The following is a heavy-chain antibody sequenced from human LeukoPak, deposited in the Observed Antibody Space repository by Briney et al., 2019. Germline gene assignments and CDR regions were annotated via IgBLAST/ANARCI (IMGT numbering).Heavy chain of an antibody. CDR2: ISWNSGSI. J-gene: IGHJ4*02. CDR3: AKEEDY. V-gene: IGHV3-9*01. CDR1: GFTFDDYA. Sequence: GRSLRLSCAASGFTFDDYAMHWVRHAPGKGLEWVSGISWNSGSIGYADSVKGRFTISRDNAKNSLYLQMNSLRAEDTALYYCAKEEDYWGQGTLVTVSS.